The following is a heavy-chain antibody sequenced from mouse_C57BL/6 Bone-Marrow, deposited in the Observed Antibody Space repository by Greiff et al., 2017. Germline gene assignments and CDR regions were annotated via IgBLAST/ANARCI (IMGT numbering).Heavy chain of an antibody. CDR2: IYPGGGYT. CDR3: ARSWGYSSFAY. V-gene: IGHV1-63*01. D-gene: IGHD2-3*01. CDR1: GYTFTNYW. J-gene: IGHJ3*01. Sequence: QVTLKESGAELVRPGTSVKMSCKASGYTFTNYWIGWAKQRPGHGLEWIGDIYPGGGYTNYNEKFKGKATLTADKSSSTAYMQFSSLTSEDSAIYYCARSWGYSSFAYWGQGTLVTVSA.